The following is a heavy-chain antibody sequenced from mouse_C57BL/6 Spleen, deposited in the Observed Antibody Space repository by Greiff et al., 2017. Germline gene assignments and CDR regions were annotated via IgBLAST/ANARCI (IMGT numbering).Heavy chain of an antibody. V-gene: IGHV5-15*04. CDR1: GFTFSDYG. Sequence: EVKVEESGGGLVQPGGSLKLSCAASGFTFSDYGMAWVRQAPRKGPEWVAFISNLAYSIYYADTVTGRFTISRENAKNTLYLEMSSLRSEDTAMYYCARSYYSNQGPFDYWGQGTTLTVSS. J-gene: IGHJ2*01. CDR3: ARSYYSNQGPFDY. CDR2: ISNLAYSI. D-gene: IGHD2-5*01.